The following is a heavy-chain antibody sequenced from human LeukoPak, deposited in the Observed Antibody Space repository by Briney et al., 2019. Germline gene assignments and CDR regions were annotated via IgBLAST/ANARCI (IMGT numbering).Heavy chain of an antibody. CDR2: ISYSGSA. V-gene: IGHV4-30-4*01. CDR3: ARVNHVYCSTAACFRAGWFDP. J-gene: IGHJ5*02. CDR1: GGSIGRGDYF. Sequence: PSQTLSLTCIVSGGSIGRGDYFWTWIRQPPGKGLEWTGYISYSGSAHYNPSLKSRLTISIDRSKTQFSLSPTSVTAADTAVYYCARVNHVYCSTAACFRAGWFDPWGQGTLVTVSS. D-gene: IGHD2-15*01.